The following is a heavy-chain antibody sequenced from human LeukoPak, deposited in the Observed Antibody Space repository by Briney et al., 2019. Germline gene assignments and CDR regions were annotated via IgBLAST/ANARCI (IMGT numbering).Heavy chain of an antibody. V-gene: IGHV3-48*03. D-gene: IGHD2/OR15-2a*01. J-gene: IGHJ3*02. CDR1: GFTFSSYE. CDR3: ARDSTYAFDI. Sequence: GGSLRLSCAASGFTFSSYEMNWVRQAPGKGLEWVSYISSSGYTMYYADSVKGRFTISRDNAKNSLYLQMNSLRAEDTAVYYCARDSTYAFDIWGQGTMVTVSS. CDR2: ISSSGYTM.